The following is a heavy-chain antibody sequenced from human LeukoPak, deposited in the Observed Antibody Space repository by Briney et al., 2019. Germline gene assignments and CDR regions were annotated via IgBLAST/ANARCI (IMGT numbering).Heavy chain of an antibody. V-gene: IGHV4-4*07. D-gene: IGHD2-2*03. CDR3: ARERVDIVVVPVATPYYYYYYMDV. CDR2: IYTSGST. Sequence: SETLSLTCTVSGGSISSYYWSWIRQPAGKGLEWIGRIYTSGSTNYNPSLKSRVTMSVDTSKNQFSLKLSSVTAADTAMYYCARERVDIVVVPVATPYYYYYYMDVWGKGTTVTVSS. J-gene: IGHJ6*03. CDR1: GGSISSYY.